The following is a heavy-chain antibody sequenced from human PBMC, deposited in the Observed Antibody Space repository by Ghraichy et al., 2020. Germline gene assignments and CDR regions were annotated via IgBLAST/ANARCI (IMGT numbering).Heavy chain of an antibody. CDR2: ISARGDDT. CDR3: AKAPPRSSASGGY. V-gene: IGHV3-23*01. CDR1: GFNFKKHP. J-gene: IGHJ4*02. Sequence: GVLRLSCAASGFNFKKHPMTWVRQAPGKGLEWVSGISARGDDTYYADSVKGRFTISRDNSNSTLFLQMNSLRADDTAVFYCAKAPPRSSASGGYWGQGTLVTVSS. D-gene: IGHD3-10*01.